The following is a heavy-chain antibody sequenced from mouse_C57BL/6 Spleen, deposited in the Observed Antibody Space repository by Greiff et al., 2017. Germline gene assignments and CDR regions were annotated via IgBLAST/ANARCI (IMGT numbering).Heavy chain of an antibody. CDR1: GFTFSDYG. Sequence: EVQVVESGGGLVKPGGSLKLSCAASGFTFSDYGMHWVRQAPEKGLEWVAYISSGSSTIYYADTVKGRFTISRDNAKNTLFLQMTSLRSEDTAMYYCAREGGYYEGFAYWGQGTLVTVSA. CDR3: AREGGYYEGFAY. V-gene: IGHV5-17*01. J-gene: IGHJ3*01. D-gene: IGHD2-3*01. CDR2: ISSGSSTI.